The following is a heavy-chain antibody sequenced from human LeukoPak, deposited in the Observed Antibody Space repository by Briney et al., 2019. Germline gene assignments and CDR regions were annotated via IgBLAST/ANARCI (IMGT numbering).Heavy chain of an antibody. CDR1: GFTFSSYE. CDR3: ARDGEWELPGIDY. D-gene: IGHD1-26*01. CDR2: ISSSGSTI. Sequence: GGSLRLSCAASGFTFSSYEMNWVRQAPGKGLEWVSYISSSGSTIYYADSVKGRFTISRDNAKNSLYPQMNSLRAEDTAVYYCARDGEWELPGIDYWGQGTLVTVSS. J-gene: IGHJ4*02. V-gene: IGHV3-48*03.